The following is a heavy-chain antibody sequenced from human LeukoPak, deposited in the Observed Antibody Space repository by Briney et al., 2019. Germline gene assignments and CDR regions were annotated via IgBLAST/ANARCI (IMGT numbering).Heavy chain of an antibody. D-gene: IGHD3-22*01. V-gene: IGHV4-39*07. Sequence: SETLSLTCTVSGDSTSSTSYYWGWIRQPPGKGLEWIGSVYYSGSTYYNPSLKSRVTISIDTSKNQFSLKLSSVTAADTAVYYCARAYYDSSGLYYFDYWGQGTLVTVSS. J-gene: IGHJ4*02. CDR3: ARAYYDSSGLYYFDY. CDR1: GDSTSSTSYY. CDR2: VYYSGST.